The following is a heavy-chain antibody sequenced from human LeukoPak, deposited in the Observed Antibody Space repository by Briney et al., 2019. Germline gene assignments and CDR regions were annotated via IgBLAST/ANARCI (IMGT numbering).Heavy chain of an antibody. J-gene: IGHJ4*02. D-gene: IGHD3-22*01. V-gene: IGHV3-21*04. Sequence: PGGSLRPSCAASGFTFSGYSMNWVRQAPGKGLEWVSSISSSSSYIYYADSVKGRFTISRDNAKNSLYLQMNSLRAEDTAVYYYAKRGHYDSSNSYAPFDYWGQGTLVTVSS. CDR3: AKRGHYDSSNSYAPFDY. CDR2: ISSSSSYI. CDR1: GFTFSGYS.